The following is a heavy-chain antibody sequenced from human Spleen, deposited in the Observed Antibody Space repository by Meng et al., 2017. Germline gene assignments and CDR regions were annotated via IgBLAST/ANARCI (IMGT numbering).Heavy chain of an antibody. CDR3: ARDTTGHYYDSSGYLGGY. Sequence: ASVKVSCKASGYTFTSYDINWVRQATGQGLEWMGWMNPKSGNTGYVQKFQGRVTMTRDTSISTAYMELSTLRSDDTAVYYCARDTTGHYYDSSGYLGGYWGQGTLVTIGS. D-gene: IGHD3-22*01. J-gene: IGHJ4*02. V-gene: IGHV1-8*01. CDR2: MNPKSGNT. CDR1: GYTFTSYD.